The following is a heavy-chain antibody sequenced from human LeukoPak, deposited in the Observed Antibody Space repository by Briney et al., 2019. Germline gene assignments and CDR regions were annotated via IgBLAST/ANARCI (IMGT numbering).Heavy chain of an antibody. Sequence: GGSLRLSCAASGFTVSSNYMSWVRQAPGKGLECVSVIYSGGNTFYADSVQGRFTISRDDSKNTLYLQMNSLRAEDTAVYFCARARGNSEFDCWGQGTLVTVSS. CDR3: ARARGNSEFDC. J-gene: IGHJ4*02. CDR2: IYSGGNT. V-gene: IGHV3-53*01. CDR1: GFTVSSNY. D-gene: IGHD4-23*01.